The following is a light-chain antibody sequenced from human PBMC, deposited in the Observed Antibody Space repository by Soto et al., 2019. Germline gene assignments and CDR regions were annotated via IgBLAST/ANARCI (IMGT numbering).Light chain of an antibody. CDR1: QGISSY. J-gene: IGKJ5*01. CDR2: AAS. V-gene: IGKV1-9*01. Sequence: DIKLTQSPCFLSASVGDRVTITCRASQGISSYLAWYQQKPGKAPKLLIYAASTLQSGVPLRFSGSGSGTSFTLTISSLQPEDFATYYCQQLLSYPITFGQGTRLEIK. CDR3: QQLLSYPIT.